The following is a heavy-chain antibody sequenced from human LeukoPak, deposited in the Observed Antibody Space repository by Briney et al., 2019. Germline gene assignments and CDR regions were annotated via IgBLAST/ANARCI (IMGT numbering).Heavy chain of an antibody. CDR2: IIPIFGTA. D-gene: IGHD5-18*01. J-gene: IGHJ3*02. V-gene: IGHV1-69*05. Sequence: SVKVSCKASGGTFISYAISWVRQAPGQGLEWMGGIIPIFGTANYAQKFQGRVTITTDESTSTAYMELSSLRSETTAVYNCARLDTAMPLDAFDIWGQGTMVTVSS. CDR3: ARLDTAMPLDAFDI. CDR1: GGTFISYA.